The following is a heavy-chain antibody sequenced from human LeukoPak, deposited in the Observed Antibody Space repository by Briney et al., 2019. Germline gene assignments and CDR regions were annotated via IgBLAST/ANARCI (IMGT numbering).Heavy chain of an antibody. J-gene: IGHJ4*02. CDR3: ARDSGVLEWGY. CDR1: GFTFSAYA. V-gene: IGHV3-48*01. Sequence: GGSLRLSCAASGFTFSAYAMNWVRQAPGQGLQWVSYISSSSTTVHYTDSVKGRFTISRDNDKNSLDLQMDSLRAEDTAVYYCARDSGVLEWGYWGQGTLVTVSS. D-gene: IGHD3-3*01. CDR2: ISSSSTTV.